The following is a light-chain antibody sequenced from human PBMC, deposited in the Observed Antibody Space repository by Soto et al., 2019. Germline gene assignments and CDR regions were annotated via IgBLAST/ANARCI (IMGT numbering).Light chain of an antibody. CDR3: SSYAGSNIFYV. CDR2: EVT. J-gene: IGLJ1*01. V-gene: IGLV2-8*01. Sequence: QSALTQPPSASGSPGQSVTISCTGTSSDVGGYNYVSWYQQHPGKAPKLMIYEVTKRPSGVPDRFSGSKSGNTASLTVSGLQAEDEADYYCSSYAGSNIFYVFGTGTKLT. CDR1: SSDVGGYNY.